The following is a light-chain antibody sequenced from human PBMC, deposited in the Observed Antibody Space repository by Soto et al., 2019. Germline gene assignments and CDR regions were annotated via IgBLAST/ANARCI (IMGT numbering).Light chain of an antibody. CDR2: DND. V-gene: IGLV1-51*01. Sequence: QSVLTQPPSVSAAPGQKVTISCSGSSSNIGNNYVFWYQQLPGTAPKLLIYDNDKRPSGIPDRFSGSKSGTSATLGITGLQTGDEAHYDCATWDRSLSVGVFGGGTKLTVL. J-gene: IGLJ2*01. CDR3: ATWDRSLSVGV. CDR1: SSNIGNNY.